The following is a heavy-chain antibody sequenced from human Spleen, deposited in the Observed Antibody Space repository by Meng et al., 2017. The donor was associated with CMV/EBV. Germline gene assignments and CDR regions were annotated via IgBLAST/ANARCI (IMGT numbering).Heavy chain of an antibody. D-gene: IGHD3-3*01. CDR3: VKDMTPRFMEWLFDY. V-gene: IGHV3-21*04. J-gene: IGHJ4*02. CDR1: GFTFSTYS. CDR2: ISVSSSYI. Sequence: GESLKISCAVSGFTFSTYSMNWVRQAPGKGLEWVSSISVSSSYIYYADSVKGRFTISRDNAKNSLYLEMNSLRREVTAFYYCVKDMTPRFMEWLFDYWGQGTLVTVSS.